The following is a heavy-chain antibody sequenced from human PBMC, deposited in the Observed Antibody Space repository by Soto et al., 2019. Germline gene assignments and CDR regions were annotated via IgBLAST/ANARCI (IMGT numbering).Heavy chain of an antibody. CDR3: AKMDRNRDYGSLVDY. CDR1: GFIFINYG. V-gene: IGHV3-30*18. D-gene: IGHD4-17*01. J-gene: IGHJ4*02. Sequence: VQLVESGGGVIQPGRSLRLSCAASGFIFINYGMHWVLQAPGKGLEWVAIISHDGNHKNYADSVKGRFTISRDNSKNTLYLQMESLGAEDTAVYYCAKMDRNRDYGSLVDYWGQGTLVTVSS. CDR2: ISHDGNHK.